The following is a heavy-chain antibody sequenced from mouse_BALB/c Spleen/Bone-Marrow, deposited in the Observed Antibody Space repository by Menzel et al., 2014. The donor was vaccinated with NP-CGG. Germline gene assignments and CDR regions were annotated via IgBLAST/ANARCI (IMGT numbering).Heavy chain of an antibody. CDR3: TRRGFDF. Sequence: VQLQQSGAELVKPGASVKLSCTASGFNIKDTYIHWVKRRPEQGLEWIGRIDPENGSIKYDPKFLVKATITADTSSNTAYLQLSSLTSKDTAVYYCTRRGFDFWGQGTTLTVSS. J-gene: IGHJ2*01. CDR1: GFNIKDTY. CDR2: IDPENGSI. V-gene: IGHV14-3*02.